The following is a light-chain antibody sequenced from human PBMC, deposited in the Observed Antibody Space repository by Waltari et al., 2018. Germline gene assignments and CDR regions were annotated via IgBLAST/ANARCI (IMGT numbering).Light chain of an antibody. V-gene: IGLV2-8*01. CDR2: EVI. J-gene: IGLJ2*01. CDR3: NSFAGRDTWV. CDR1: SSDIGSYNY. Sequence: QSALTQPPSASGSPGQSVTISCTGTSSDIGSYNYVSWYQQHPGKAPKLIIYEVIKRPSGVPDRFAGSKYGNTASLTVSGLQAEDEADYYCNSFAGRDTWVFGGGTKVTVL.